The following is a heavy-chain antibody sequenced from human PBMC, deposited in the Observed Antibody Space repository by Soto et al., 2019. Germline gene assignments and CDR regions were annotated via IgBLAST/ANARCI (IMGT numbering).Heavy chain of an antibody. CDR1: GGSFSGYY. CDR3: ARDWFDP. V-gene: IGHV4-34*01. J-gene: IGHJ5*02. CDR2: INHSGST. Sequence: SETLSLTCAVYGGSFSGYYWSWIRQPPGKGLEWIGEINHSGSTNYNPSLKSRVTISVDTSKNQFSLKLSSVTAADTAVYYCARDWFDPWGQGTLVTVSS.